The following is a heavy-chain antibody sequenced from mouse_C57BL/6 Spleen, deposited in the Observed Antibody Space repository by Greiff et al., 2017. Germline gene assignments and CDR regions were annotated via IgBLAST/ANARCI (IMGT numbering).Heavy chain of an antibody. CDR3: ARGRALGYGSSYGFAY. CDR1: GYTFTSYW. Sequence: VQLQQPGAELVKPGASVKMSCKASGYTFTSYWITWVKQRPGQGLEWIGDIYPGSGSNNYNEKFKSKATLTVDTSSRPAYMQLSSLTSEDSAVYYCARGRALGYGSSYGFAYWGQGTLVTVSA. D-gene: IGHD1-1*01. J-gene: IGHJ3*01. CDR2: IYPGSGSN. V-gene: IGHV1-55*01.